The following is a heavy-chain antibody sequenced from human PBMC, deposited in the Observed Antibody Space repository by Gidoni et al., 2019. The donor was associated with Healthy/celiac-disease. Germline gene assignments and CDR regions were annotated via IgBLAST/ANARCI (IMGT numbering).Heavy chain of an antibody. D-gene: IGHD5-18*01. CDR3: AKYSVDTSAFDI. CDR1: GLTFSSYA. Sequence: VQLLESGGGLVQPGGSLRLSCAASGLTFSSYAMSWVRQAPGKGLAWASSISGSGGSTYYADSVKGRFTISRDNSKNTLYLQMNSLRAEDTAVYYCAKYSVDTSAFDIWGQGTMVTVSS. V-gene: IGHV3-23*01. CDR2: ISGSGGST. J-gene: IGHJ3*02.